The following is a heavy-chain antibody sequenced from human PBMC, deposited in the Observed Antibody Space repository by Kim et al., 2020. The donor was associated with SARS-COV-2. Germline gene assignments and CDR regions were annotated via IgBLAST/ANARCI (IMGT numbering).Heavy chain of an antibody. CDR2: ISGGGGNK. J-gene: IGHJ6*01. Sequence: GGSLRLSCVASGFTFSSYAMNWVRQAPGKGLEWVSVISGGGGNKYYADSVRGRFTISRDNSNNMLYLQMNSLRDEDTAVYYCARMVIMDGYNYFYYCAMDVGGEGPTVPLSS. V-gene: IGHV3-23*01. CDR3: ARMVIMDGYNYFYYCAMDV. D-gene: IGHD3-3*01. CDR1: GFTFSSYA.